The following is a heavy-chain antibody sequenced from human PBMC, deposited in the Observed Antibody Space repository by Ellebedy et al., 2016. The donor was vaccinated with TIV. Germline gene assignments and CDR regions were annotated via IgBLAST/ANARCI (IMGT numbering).Heavy chain of an antibody. CDR1: GFTVSNNY. CDR2: IYSGGST. CDR3: ARGVLSGY. Sequence: PGGSLRLSCAASGFTVSNNYISWVCQAPGKGLEWVSVIYSGGSTYYADSVKGRFTISRDNSKNTVYLQMNSLEAEDTAVYYCARGVLSGYWGQGTLVTVSS. V-gene: IGHV3-53*01. D-gene: IGHD2/OR15-2a*01. J-gene: IGHJ4*02.